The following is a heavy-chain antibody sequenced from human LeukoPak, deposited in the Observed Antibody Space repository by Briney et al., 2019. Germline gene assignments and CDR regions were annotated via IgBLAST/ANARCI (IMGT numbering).Heavy chain of an antibody. J-gene: IGHJ4*02. CDR2: IWYDGSNK. Sequence: GGSLRLSCAASGFTFSSYGMHWVRQAPGKGLEWVAVIWYDGSNKYYADSVKGRFTISRDNSKNTLYLQMNSLRAEDTAVYYCARDPRYGSGSYYFDYWGQGTLVTVSS. V-gene: IGHV3-33*01. CDR3: ARDPRYGSGSYYFDY. CDR1: GFTFSSYG. D-gene: IGHD3-10*01.